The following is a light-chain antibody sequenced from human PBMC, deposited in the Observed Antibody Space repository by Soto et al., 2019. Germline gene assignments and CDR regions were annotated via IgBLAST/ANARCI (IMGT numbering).Light chain of an antibody. CDR3: QQYGYLIT. CDR1: QSVSSSF. Sequence: EIVLTQSPGTLSLSPWERATLCCRSSQSVSSSFLTWYQQKPGQAPRLLIYDASNRATGIPARFSGSGSGTDFTLTISRLEPEDFAVYYCQQYGYLITFGQGTRLETK. V-gene: IGKV3-20*01. J-gene: IGKJ5*01. CDR2: DAS.